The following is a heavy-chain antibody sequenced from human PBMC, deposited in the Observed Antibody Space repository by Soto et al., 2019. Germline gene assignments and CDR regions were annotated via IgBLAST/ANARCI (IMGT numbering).Heavy chain of an antibody. CDR2: INSDGSST. Sequence: GGSLRLSCAASGFTLSSYWMHWVRQAPGKGLVWVSRINSDGSSTSYADSVKGRFTISRDNAKNTLYLQMNSLRAEDTAVYYCGTRGGYGDPAGYDYCGQGPLGTVPS. CDR1: GFTLSSYW. J-gene: IGHJ4*02. V-gene: IGHV3-74*01. CDR3: GTRGGYGDPAGYDY. D-gene: IGHD4-17*01.